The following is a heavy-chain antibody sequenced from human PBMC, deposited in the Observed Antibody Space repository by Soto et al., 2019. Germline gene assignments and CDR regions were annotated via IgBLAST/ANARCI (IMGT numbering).Heavy chain of an antibody. CDR3: ARDQVSITIFGVVIEWFDP. J-gene: IGHJ5*02. CDR1: GDSVSRNSAA. D-gene: IGHD3-3*01. Sequence: SPTLSLTCAISGDSVSRNSAAWNWIRQSPSRGLEWLGRTYYRSKWYNDYAVSVKSRITINPDTSKNQFSLQLNSVTPEDTAVYYCARDQVSITIFGVVIEWFDPWGQGTPVTVSS. CDR2: TYYRSKWYN. V-gene: IGHV6-1*01.